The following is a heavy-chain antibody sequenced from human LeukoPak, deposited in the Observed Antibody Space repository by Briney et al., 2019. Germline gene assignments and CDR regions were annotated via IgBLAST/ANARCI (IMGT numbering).Heavy chain of an antibody. D-gene: IGHD1-1*01. CDR3: ARVSVTLDAFDI. Sequence: GSLRLSCAASGFTVSSNYMSWVRQAPGKGLEWVSVIYSGGSTYYADSVKGRFTISRDNSKNTLYLQMNSLRAEDTAVYYCARVSVTLDAFDIWGQGTMVTASS. J-gene: IGHJ3*02. CDR1: GFTVSSNY. CDR2: IYSGGST. V-gene: IGHV3-66*01.